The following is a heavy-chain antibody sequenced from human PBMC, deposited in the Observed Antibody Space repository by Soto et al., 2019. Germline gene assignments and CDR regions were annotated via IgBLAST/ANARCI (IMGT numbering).Heavy chain of an antibody. CDR2: ISASSGDT. CDR1: GYTFTSNS. V-gene: IGHV1-18*04. D-gene: IGHD3-22*01. CDR3: AREGLAYYDTRGFYRTASNV. Sequence: ASVKVSCKASGYTFTSNSVNWVRQAPGQGLEWLGWISASSGDTKYAQKFQGRVTMTTDTSTTTAYMELRSLRSDDTAVYYCAREGLAYYDTRGFYRTASNVWGQGTLFTVSS. J-gene: IGHJ3*01.